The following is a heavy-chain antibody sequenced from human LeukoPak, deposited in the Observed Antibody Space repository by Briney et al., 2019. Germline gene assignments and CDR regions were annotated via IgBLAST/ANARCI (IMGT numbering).Heavy chain of an antibody. Sequence: PGGSLRLSCAASGFTFSSYAMSWVRQAPGKGLAWVSSISSSSSFIYYADSVKGRFTISRDNAKNSLYVELNSLRAEDTAVYYCARTQGVYSYGYSPIDYWGQGTLVTVSS. CDR3: ARTQGVYSYGYSPIDY. D-gene: IGHD5-18*01. CDR1: GFTFSSYA. CDR2: ISSSSSFI. J-gene: IGHJ4*02. V-gene: IGHV3-21*01.